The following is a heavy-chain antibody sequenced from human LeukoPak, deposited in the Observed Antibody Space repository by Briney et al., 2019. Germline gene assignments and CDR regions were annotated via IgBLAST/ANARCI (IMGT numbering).Heavy chain of an antibody. V-gene: IGHV6-1*01. CDR1: GDSVSSNSAA. D-gene: IGHD6-19*01. J-gene: IGHJ4*02. CDR2: TYYTSKWYN. CDR3: ARGGQWLILSSFDY. Sequence: SQTLSLTCAISGDSVSSNSAAWNWIRQSPSRGLEWLGRTYYTSKWYNDYAVSVKSRITINPDTSKNQLSLQLNSVTPEDTAVYYCARGGQWLILSSFDYWGQGTLVTVSS.